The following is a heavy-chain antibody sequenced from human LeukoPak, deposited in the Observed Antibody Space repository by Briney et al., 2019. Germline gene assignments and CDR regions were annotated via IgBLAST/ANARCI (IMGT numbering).Heavy chain of an antibody. CDR1: GYTFTSYG. Sequence: GASVKVSCKASGYTFTSYGISWVRQAPGQGLEWMGWISAYNGNTNYAQKFQGRVTMTTDTSTSTAYMELRSLRSDDTAVYYCAGAGTAYGSGRWFDPWGQGTLVTVSS. J-gene: IGHJ5*02. V-gene: IGHV1-18*01. CDR3: AGAGTAYGSGRWFDP. D-gene: IGHD3-10*01. CDR2: ISAYNGNT.